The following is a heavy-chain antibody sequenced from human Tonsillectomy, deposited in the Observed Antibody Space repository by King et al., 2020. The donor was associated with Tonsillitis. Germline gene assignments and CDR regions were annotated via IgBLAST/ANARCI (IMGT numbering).Heavy chain of an antibody. J-gene: IGHJ6*02. V-gene: IGHV3-23*04. CDR2: INYSGVNT. Sequence: VQLVESGGGLVQPGGSLRLSCAASGFTFSSYAMSWVRQAPGKGLEWVSAINYSGVNTYYADSVKGRFTIYRDKSKHTLYLQMNSQRAEDTAVYYCAKDIPIHNSDYGMDVWGQGTTVTVSS. CDR3: AKDIPIHNSDYGMDV. CDR1: GFTFSSYA. D-gene: IGHD1-20*01.